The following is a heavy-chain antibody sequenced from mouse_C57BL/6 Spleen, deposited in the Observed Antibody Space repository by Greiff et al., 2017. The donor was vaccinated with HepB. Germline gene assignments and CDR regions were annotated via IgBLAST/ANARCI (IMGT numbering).Heavy chain of an antibody. CDR2: ISSGGSYT. D-gene: IGHD2-5*01. CDR3: ARRKNVDYSNYCYYFDY. CDR1: GFTFSSYG. Sequence: EVQLVESGGDLVKPGGSLKLSCAASGFTFSSYGMSWVRQTPDKRLEWVATISSGGSYTYYPDSVKGRFTISRDNAKNTLYLQMSSLKSEDTAMYYCARRKNVDYSNYCYYFDYWGQGTTLTVSS. J-gene: IGHJ2*01. V-gene: IGHV5-6*01.